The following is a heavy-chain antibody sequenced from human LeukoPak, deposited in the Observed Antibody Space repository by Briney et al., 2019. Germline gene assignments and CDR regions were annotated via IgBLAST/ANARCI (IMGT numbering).Heavy chain of an antibody. J-gene: IGHJ4*02. CDR1: GFTFTHFW. CDR2: IKEDGSDK. V-gene: IGHV3-7*01. D-gene: IGHD3-3*01. Sequence: PGGSLRLSCAACGFTFTHFWMSLVRQAPGKGLEWVATIKEDGSDKHYVDSVKGRFTIARDNAKNSLYLQMNTLRAEDAAVYYCATWGSIFGVTYFDHWGQGTLVTVSS. CDR3: ATWGSIFGVTYFDH.